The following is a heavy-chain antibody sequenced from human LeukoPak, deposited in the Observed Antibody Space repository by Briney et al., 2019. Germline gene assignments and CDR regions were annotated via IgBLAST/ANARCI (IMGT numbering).Heavy chain of an antibody. Sequence: SVKVSCKASGGTFSCYAISWVRPAPGQGLEWMGRIIPIPGIANHAQKVQGRVTITADKSTSTAYMELSSLRSEDTAVYYCARDIRYLPATVNWFDPWGQGTLVTVSS. J-gene: IGHJ5*02. CDR1: GGTFSCYA. CDR3: ARDIRYLPATVNWFDP. CDR2: IIPIPGIA. D-gene: IGHD2-2*01. V-gene: IGHV1-69*04.